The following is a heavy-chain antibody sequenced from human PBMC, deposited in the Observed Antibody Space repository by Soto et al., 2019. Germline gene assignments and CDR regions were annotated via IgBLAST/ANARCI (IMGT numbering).Heavy chain of an antibody. CDR3: ARGSIAAAAPGGWFDP. J-gene: IGHJ5*02. V-gene: IGHV1-69*06. CDR1: GGTFSSYA. Sequence: ASVKVSCKASGGTFSSYAISWVRQAPGQGLEWMGGIIPIFGTANYAQKFQGRVTVTADKSTSTAYMELSSLRSEDTAVYYCARGSIAAAAPGGWFDPWGQGTLVTVSS. CDR2: IIPIFGTA. D-gene: IGHD6-13*01.